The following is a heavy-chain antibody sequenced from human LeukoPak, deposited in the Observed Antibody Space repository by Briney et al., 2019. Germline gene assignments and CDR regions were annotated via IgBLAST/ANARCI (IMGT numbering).Heavy chain of an antibody. Sequence: GSLRLSCAASGFTFSDHYMDWVRQAPGKGLEWIGSIYYSGSTYYNPSLKSRVTISVDTSKNQFSLKLSSVTAADTAVYYCVRDQKTFYDFWSGYLPNKNYYYYMDAWGKGTTVTVSS. CDR3: VRDQKTFYDFWSGYLPNKNYYYYMDA. V-gene: IGHV4-38-2*02. CDR1: GFTFSDHY. J-gene: IGHJ6*03. D-gene: IGHD3-3*01. CDR2: IYYSGST.